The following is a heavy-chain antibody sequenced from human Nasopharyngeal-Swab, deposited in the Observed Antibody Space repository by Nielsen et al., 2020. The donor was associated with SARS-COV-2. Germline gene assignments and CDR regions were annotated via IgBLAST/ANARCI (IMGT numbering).Heavy chain of an antibody. Sequence: GESLKIPCAASGSCFNNASMTWVRQPQGRGLEWVGRIKSRADGGTTDYAAPVQVIFTISRDDSKDPVYLQLDSLTTEDSGIYHCADWGLNWVDPWVQGTLVTVSS. CDR1: GSCFNNAS. D-gene: IGHD7-27*01. CDR3: ADWGLNWVDP. V-gene: IGHV3-15*07. CDR2: IKSRADGGTT. J-gene: IGHJ5*02.